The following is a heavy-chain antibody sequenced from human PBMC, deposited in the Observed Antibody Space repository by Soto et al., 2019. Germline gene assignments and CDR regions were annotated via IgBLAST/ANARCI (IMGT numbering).Heavy chain of an antibody. D-gene: IGHD3-10*01. V-gene: IGHV3-30*09. CDR3: VSLGGFGDLPLEN. CDR2: ISYDGTTK. CDR1: GFIFSSYS. J-gene: IGHJ4*02. Sequence: QMQLVESGGGVVQPGRSLRLSCAASGFIFSSYSMHWVRQAPGKGLEWVADISYDGTTKDYAEFVKGRFAISRDNSKNTLYLQMNSLRAEDTAMFYCVSLGGFGDLPLENWGQGTLVTVSS.